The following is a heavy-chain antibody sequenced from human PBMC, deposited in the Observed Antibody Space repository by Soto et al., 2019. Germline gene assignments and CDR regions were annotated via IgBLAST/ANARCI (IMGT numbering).Heavy chain of an antibody. Sequence: SETLSLTXTVSGGSISSYYWSWIRQPAGKGLEWIGRIYTSGSTNYNPSLKSRVTMSVDTSKNQFSLKLSSVTAADTAVYYCARERGGFWRGYLRRYFDYWGQGTLVTVSS. V-gene: IGHV4-4*07. J-gene: IGHJ4*02. CDR3: ARERGGFWRGYLRRYFDY. CDR1: GGSISSYY. D-gene: IGHD3-3*01. CDR2: IYTSGST.